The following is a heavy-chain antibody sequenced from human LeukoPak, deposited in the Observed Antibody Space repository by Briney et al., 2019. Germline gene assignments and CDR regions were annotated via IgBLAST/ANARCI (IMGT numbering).Heavy chain of an antibody. CDR2: IWYDGTNK. D-gene: IGHD4-17*01. V-gene: IGHV3-33*01. CDR1: GFAFSSFG. J-gene: IGHJ5*02. Sequence: GGSLRLSCAASGFAFSSFGMHWVRQAPGKGLEWVAVIWYDGTNKYYADSVKGRFTISRDNSKNTLYLQMNSLRAEDTAVYYCARATVTRWFDPWGQGTLVTVSS. CDR3: ARATVTRWFDP.